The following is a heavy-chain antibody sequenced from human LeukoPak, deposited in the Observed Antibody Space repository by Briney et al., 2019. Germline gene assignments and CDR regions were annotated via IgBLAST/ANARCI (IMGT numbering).Heavy chain of an antibody. CDR2: ISVYNGNT. CDR1: GYTFSSHG. V-gene: IGHV1-18*01. J-gene: IGHJ4*02. CDR3: ATHIAAADKYYFDY. D-gene: IGHD6-13*01. Sequence: ASVKVSCKASGYTFSSHGISWVRQAPGQGLEWMGSISVYNGNTNYAQKVQGRVTMTTDTSTSTAYMELRSLRSDDTAVYYCATHIAAADKYYFDYWGQGTLVTVSS.